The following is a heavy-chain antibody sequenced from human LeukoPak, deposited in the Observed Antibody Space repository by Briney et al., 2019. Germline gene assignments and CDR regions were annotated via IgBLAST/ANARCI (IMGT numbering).Heavy chain of an antibody. V-gene: IGHV4-34*01. CDR3: ARGFPSRRKAAADIFIEY. Sequence: TTSETLSLTCAVYGGSFSGYSWSWIRQPPGKGLEWIGEIIHSGSTNYSPSLKSRVAISVDTSRNQFSLKLSSVTAADTAVYYCARGFPSRRKAAADIFIEYWGQGTLVTVSS. CDR2: IIHSGST. J-gene: IGHJ4*02. D-gene: IGHD6-13*01. CDR1: GGSFSGYS.